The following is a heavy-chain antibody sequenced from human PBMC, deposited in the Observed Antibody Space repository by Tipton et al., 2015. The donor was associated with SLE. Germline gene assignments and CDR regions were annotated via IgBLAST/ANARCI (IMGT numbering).Heavy chain of an antibody. CDR1: GFTFSDHY. V-gene: IGHV3-72*01. J-gene: IGHJ4*02. CDR3: ARVHSSGSHLEY. D-gene: IGHD1-26*01. Sequence: SLRLSCAASGFTFSDHYMDWVRQAPGKGLEWVGRTKNKLNSYKTEYAASVKGRFTFSRDDSKNSQYLQMHSLKTEDTAVYYCARVHSSGSHLEYWGQGTLVTVSS. CDR2: TKNKLNSYKT.